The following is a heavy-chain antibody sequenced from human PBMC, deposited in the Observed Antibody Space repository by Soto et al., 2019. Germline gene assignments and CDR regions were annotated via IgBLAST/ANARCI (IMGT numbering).Heavy chain of an antibody. V-gene: IGHV1-18*01. D-gene: IGHD2-2*01. Sequence: QVQLVQSGAEVKKPGASVKVSCKASGYTFTSYGISWVRQAPGQGLERMGWISAYNGNTNYAQKLQGRVTMTTDTSTSTAYMELRSLRSDDTAVYYCARDLCSSTSCYACSCWFDPWGQGTLVTVSS. CDR3: ARDLCSSTSCYACSCWFDP. CDR1: GYTFTSYG. J-gene: IGHJ5*02. CDR2: ISAYNGNT.